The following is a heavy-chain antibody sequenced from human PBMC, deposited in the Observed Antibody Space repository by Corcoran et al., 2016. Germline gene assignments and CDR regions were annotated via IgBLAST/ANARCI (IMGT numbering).Heavy chain of an antibody. V-gene: IGHV1-69*01. CDR3: ASGDSSGYGGEGY. D-gene: IGHD3-22*01. CDR1: GGTFSSYA. J-gene: IGHJ4*02. Sequence: QVQLVQSGAEVKKPGSSVKVSCKASGGTFSSYAISWVRQDPGQGLEWMGGIIPIVGTANYAQKLQGRVTITAEESTSTAYMELSRLRSEYTAVYYCASGDSSGYGGEGYLGQGTLVTVSS. CDR2: IIPIVGTA.